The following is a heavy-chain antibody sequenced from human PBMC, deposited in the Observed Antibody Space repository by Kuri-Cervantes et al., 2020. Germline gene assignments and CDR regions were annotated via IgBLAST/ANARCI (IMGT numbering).Heavy chain of an antibody. V-gene: IGHV3-74*01. CDR2: INSDGSST. CDR1: GFTFSSYG. J-gene: IGHJ6*02. CDR3: ARDLVLDSLTGYSIRGVGMDV. D-gene: IGHD3-9*01. Sequence: GGSLRLSCAASGFTFSSYGMHWVRQAPGKGLVWVSRINSDGSSTSYADSVKGRFTISRDNAKNTLYLQMNSLRAEDTAVYFCARDLVLDSLTGYSIRGVGMDVWGQGTTVTVS.